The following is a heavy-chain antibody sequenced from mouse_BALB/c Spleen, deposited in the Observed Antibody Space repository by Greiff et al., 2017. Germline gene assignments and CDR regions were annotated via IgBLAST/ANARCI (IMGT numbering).Heavy chain of an antibody. CDR1: GYSITSGYY. D-gene: IGHD1-1*01. V-gene: IGHV3-6*02. CDR2: ISYDGSN. CDR3: AREGYYGRAMDY. Sequence: EVQRVESGPGLVKPSQSLSLTCSVTGYSITSGYYWYWIRQLPGNKLEWMGYISYDGSNNYNPSLKNRISITRDTSKNQFFLKLNSVTTEDTATYYCAREGYYGRAMDYWGQGTSVTVSS. J-gene: IGHJ4*01.